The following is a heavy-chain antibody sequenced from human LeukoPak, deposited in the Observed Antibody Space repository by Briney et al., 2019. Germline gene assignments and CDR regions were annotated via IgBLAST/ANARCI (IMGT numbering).Heavy chain of an antibody. D-gene: IGHD6-13*01. CDR1: GYTFTGYY. CDR2: INPNSGGT. V-gene: IGHV1-2*02. CDR3: ARFRAYRGAAADQNWYFDL. Sequence: GASVKVSCKASGYTFTGYYMHWVRQAPGQGLEWMGWINPNSGGTNYAQKFQGRVTMTRDTSISTAYMELSRLRSDDTAVYYCARFRAYRGAAADQNWYFDLWGRGTLVTVSS. J-gene: IGHJ2*01.